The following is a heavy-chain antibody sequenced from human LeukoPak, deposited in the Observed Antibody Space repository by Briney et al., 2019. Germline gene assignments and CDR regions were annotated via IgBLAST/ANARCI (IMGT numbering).Heavy chain of an antibody. J-gene: IGHJ4*02. CDR3: ATGVGAQGD. Sequence: GGSLRLSCAASGFTFSSYWMHWVRQAPGKGLVWVSRISGDGTTTTYADAVKGRFTISRDNAKNTVSLQMNSLRAEDTAVYYCATGVGAQGDWGQGTLVTVSS. D-gene: IGHD1-26*01. CDR2: ISGDGTTT. CDR1: GFTFSSYW. V-gene: IGHV3-74*01.